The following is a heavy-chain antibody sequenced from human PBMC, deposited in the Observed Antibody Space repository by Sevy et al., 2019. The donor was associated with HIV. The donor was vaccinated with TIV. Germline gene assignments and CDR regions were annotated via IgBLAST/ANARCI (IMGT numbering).Heavy chain of an antibody. V-gene: IGHV1-24*01. J-gene: IGHJ4*02. Sequence: ASVKVSCKVSGYTLTELSMHWVRQAPGKGLEWMGGSDPEDGETIYAQKFQGRVTMTEDTSTDTAYMELSSLRSEDTAVYYCATVVRIKSGGSCYFDYWGQGTLVTVSS. CDR3: ATVVRIKSGGSCYFDY. CDR2: SDPEDGET. D-gene: IGHD2-15*01. CDR1: GYTLTELS.